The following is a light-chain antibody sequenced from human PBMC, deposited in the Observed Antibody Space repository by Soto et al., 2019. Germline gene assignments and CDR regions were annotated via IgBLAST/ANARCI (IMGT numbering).Light chain of an antibody. CDR3: QHRSVWPVS. V-gene: IGKV3-11*01. Sequence: ETVMTQSPATLSVSPGESATLSCRASQSVTTNLAWYQQKPGQAPRLLIYDASNRATGVPARFSGSGYGTDFTLTISSLEPEDFAVYYCQHRSVWPVSFGQGTRLEIK. J-gene: IGKJ5*01. CDR2: DAS. CDR1: QSVTTN.